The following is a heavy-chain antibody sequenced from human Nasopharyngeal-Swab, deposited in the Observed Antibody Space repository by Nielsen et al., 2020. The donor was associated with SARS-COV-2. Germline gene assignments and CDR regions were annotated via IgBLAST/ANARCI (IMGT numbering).Heavy chain of an antibody. CDR1: GFTFSSYA. CDR3: ARQSGSSWYYFDY. J-gene: IGHJ4*02. D-gene: IGHD6-13*01. CDR2: ISGSGGST. V-gene: IGHV3-23*01. Sequence: GESLKISCAASGFTFSSYAMSWVRQAPGKGLEWVSAISGSGGSTYYADSVKGRFTISRDNSKNTLYLQMNSLRAEDTAVYYCARQSGSSWYYFDYWGQGTLVTVSS.